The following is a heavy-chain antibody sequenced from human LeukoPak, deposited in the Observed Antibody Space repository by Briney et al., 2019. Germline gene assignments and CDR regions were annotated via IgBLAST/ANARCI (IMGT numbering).Heavy chain of an antibody. CDR2: VYLTGLT. V-gene: IGHV4-38-2*02. CDR3: ARSSECHLCDFYYLDV. J-gene: IGHJ6*03. D-gene: IGHD1-26*01. CDR1: GSSITSGFF. Sequence: SETLSLICSVSGSSITSGFFWGWVRQPPGKGLEWIGSVYLTGLTYYKPSPKSRAAIPLDPSKSHFFLELTSVTAADTAVYYCARSSECHLCDFYYLDVWGKGTTVTVSS.